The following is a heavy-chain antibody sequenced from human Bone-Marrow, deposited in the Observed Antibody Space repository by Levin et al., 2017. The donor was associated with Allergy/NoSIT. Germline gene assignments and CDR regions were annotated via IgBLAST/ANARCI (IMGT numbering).Heavy chain of an antibody. J-gene: IGHJ4*02. D-gene: IGHD1-26*01. V-gene: IGHV3-33*01. CDR2: IWYDGSNK. CDR3: ARGEWSYDRASYLPWIDY. Sequence: HSGGSLRLSCAASGFTFTNYGMHWVRQAPGKGLEWVAVIWYDGSNKYYGDSVKGRFTISRDNSKNTLYLQMNSLRDVDTALYYCARGEWSYDRASYLPWIDYWGQGALVTVSS. CDR1: GFTFTNYG.